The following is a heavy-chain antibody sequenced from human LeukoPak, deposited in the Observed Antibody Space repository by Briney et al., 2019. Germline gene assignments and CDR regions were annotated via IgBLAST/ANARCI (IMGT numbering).Heavy chain of an antibody. D-gene: IGHD3-22*01. CDR2: ISTHNGNT. Sequence: GASVKVSCTASGYTFTYYGITWVRQAPGQGLEWMGWISTHNGNTSYAQKLQGRVTMTTDTSTSTAYMELRSLRSDDTAVYYCARGAGYYYDSSGFYYRWFDPWGQGTLVTVSS. V-gene: IGHV1-18*01. CDR1: GYTFTYYG. J-gene: IGHJ5*02. CDR3: ARGAGYYYDSSGFYYRWFDP.